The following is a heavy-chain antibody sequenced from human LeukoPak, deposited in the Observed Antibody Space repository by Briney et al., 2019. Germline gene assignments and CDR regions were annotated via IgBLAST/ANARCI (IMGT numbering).Heavy chain of an antibody. D-gene: IGHD5-12*01. CDR1: GFSLWNYC. CDR3: AKVVSGYHFDY. Sequence: GSPRLLCGASGFSLWNYCKRWVRRAPGEGPEWGSGISGRCGNTYYADSVKGRFTISRDNSQNTLYLQMNTLRAEDTAVYYCAKVVSGYHFDYWGQGTLVTVSS. V-gene: IGHV3-23*01. J-gene: IGHJ4*02. CDR2: ISGRCGNT.